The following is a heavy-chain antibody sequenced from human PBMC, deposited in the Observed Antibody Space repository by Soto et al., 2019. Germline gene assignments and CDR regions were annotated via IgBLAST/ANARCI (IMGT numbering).Heavy chain of an antibody. CDR1: GGTFSSYA. Sequence: SVKVSCKASGGTFSSYAISWVRQAPGQGLEWMGGIIPIFGTANYAQKFQGRVTITADESTSTAYMELSSLRSEDTAVYYCARDREQLAPRGYYYYGMDVWGQGATVTVSS. V-gene: IGHV1-69*13. CDR3: ARDREQLAPRGYYYYGMDV. D-gene: IGHD6-6*01. CDR2: IIPIFGTA. J-gene: IGHJ6*02.